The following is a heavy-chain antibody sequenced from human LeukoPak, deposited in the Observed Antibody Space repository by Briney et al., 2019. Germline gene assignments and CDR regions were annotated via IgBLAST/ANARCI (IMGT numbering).Heavy chain of an antibody. CDR2: ISSSSSTI. CDR1: GFTFRRYS. CDR3: ARDSLWFGEPR. V-gene: IGHV3-48*01. Sequence: GGSLRLSCADSGFTFRRYSMNWARQAPGKGLEWVSYISSSSSTIYYADSVKGRFTISRDNGKNSLYLQMNGLRAEDTAVYYCARDSLWFGEPRWGQGTLVTVSS. J-gene: IGHJ4*02. D-gene: IGHD3-10*01.